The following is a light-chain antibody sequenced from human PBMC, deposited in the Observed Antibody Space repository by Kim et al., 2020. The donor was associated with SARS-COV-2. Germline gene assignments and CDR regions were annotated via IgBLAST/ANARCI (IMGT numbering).Light chain of an antibody. CDR1: KSVYSSY. CDR2: GAS. V-gene: IGKV3-20*01. CDR3: QQYGRLIT. J-gene: IGKJ5*01. Sequence: LSPGDRATLSCRASKSVYSSYLAWYQQKPGQALRLLIYGASSRATGIPDRFSGSGSGTDFTLTISRLEPEDFAVYFCQQYGRLITFGLGTRLEIK.